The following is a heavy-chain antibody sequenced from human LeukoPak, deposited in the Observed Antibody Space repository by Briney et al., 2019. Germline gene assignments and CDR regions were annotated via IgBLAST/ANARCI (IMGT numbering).Heavy chain of an antibody. J-gene: IGHJ6*02. D-gene: IGHD2-8*01. V-gene: IGHV3-33*01. CDR1: GFTFSSFG. CDR2: IWYDGSNK. Sequence: PGGSLRLSCAASGFTFSSFGMHWVRQAQGKGLEWVAVIWYDGSNKYYADSVKGRFTISRDNSKNTLYLQMNSLRAEDTAVYYCARDSVLMVYTTRDYYGMDVWGQGTTVTVSS. CDR3: ARDSVLMVYTTRDYYGMDV.